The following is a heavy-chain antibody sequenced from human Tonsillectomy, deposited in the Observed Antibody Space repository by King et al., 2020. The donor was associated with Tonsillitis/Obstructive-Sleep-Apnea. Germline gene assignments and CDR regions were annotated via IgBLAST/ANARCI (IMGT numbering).Heavy chain of an antibody. CDR1: GGSISSSSYY. J-gene: IGHJ6*04. Sequence: GQGLVKPSETLSLTCTVSGGSISSSSYYWGWIRQPPGKGLEWIGRIYYSGSTYYNPSLMSRVTISVDTSKNQFSLKLSSVTAADTAVYYCARIHGSGWYGLMDVWGKGTTVTVSS. CDR3: ARIHGSGWYGLMDV. V-gene: IGHV4-39*01. D-gene: IGHD6-19*01. CDR2: IYYSGST.